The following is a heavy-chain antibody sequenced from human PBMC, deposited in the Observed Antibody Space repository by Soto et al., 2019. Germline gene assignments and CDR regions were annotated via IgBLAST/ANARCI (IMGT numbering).Heavy chain of an antibody. CDR3: AKTFGSNWLLDY. V-gene: IGHV3-23*01. CDR1: GFIFSDYG. CDR2: MSGSGGSR. D-gene: IGHD1-26*01. Sequence: EVRLLESGGGFVQPEGSLRLSCEGSGFIFSDYGISWVRQSPEKGLQWVSAMSGSGGSRYYADSVKGRFTISRDNSKNTVYLQMSSLRGDDTAIYYCAKTFGSNWLLDYWGQGTLVTVSS. J-gene: IGHJ4*02.